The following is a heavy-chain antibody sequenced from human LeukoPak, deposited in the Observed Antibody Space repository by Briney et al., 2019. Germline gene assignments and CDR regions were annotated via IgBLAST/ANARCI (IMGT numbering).Heavy chain of an antibody. CDR3: ARGYFDWLFHFDY. Sequence: SVKVSCKASGGTFSSYAISWVRQAPGQGLEWMGGIIPIFGTANYAQKFQGRVTITADESTSTAYMELSSLRSEDTAVYYCARGYFDWLFHFDYWGQGTLVTVSS. D-gene: IGHD3-9*01. CDR1: GGTFSSYA. J-gene: IGHJ4*02. V-gene: IGHV1-69*13. CDR2: IIPIFGTA.